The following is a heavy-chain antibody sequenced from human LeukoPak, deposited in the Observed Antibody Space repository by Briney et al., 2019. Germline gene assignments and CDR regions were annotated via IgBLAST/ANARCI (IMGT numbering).Heavy chain of an antibody. CDR1: GGSISSYY. Sequence: PSETLSLTCTVSGGSISSYYWSWIRQPPGKGLEWIGCIYYSGSTNYNPSLKSRVTIPVDTSKNQFSLKLSSVTAADTAVYYCARAVADAFDIWGQGTMVTVSS. CDR2: IYYSGST. D-gene: IGHD4-23*01. J-gene: IGHJ3*02. CDR3: ARAVADAFDI. V-gene: IGHV4-59*08.